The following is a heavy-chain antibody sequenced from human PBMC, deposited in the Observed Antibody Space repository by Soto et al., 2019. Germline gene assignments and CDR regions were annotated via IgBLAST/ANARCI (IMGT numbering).Heavy chain of an antibody. D-gene: IGHD3-16*02. CDR1: GFTFSDYY. CDR2: ISGSGSNT. Sequence: GGSLRLSCAASGFTFSDYYMSWIRQAPGKGLEWVSYISGSGSNTYYADSVEGRFTISRDNAKRSLYLQMNSLRAEDTAVYYCASQPVIPSAIAPDYWGQGVPVTVSS. CDR3: ASQPVIPSAIAPDY. V-gene: IGHV3-11*01. J-gene: IGHJ4*02.